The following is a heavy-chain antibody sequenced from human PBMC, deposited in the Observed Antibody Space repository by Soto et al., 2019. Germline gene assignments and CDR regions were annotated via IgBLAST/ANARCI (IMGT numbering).Heavy chain of an antibody. V-gene: IGHV1-2*06. J-gene: IGHJ5*02. CDR1: GYTFTGYY. D-gene: IGHD6-13*01. CDR2: INPNSGGT. CDR3: ARDRSSWQENWFDP. Sequence: ASVKVSCKASGYTFTGYYMHWVRQAPGQGLEWMGRINPNSGGTNYAQKFQGRVTMTRDTSISTAYMELSRLRSDDTAVYYCARDRSSWQENWFDPWGQGTLVTVSS.